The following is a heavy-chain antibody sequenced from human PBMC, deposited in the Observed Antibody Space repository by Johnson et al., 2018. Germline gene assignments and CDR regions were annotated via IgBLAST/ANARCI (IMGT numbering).Heavy chain of an antibody. CDR1: GFTFSSYG. J-gene: IGHJ6*02. Sequence: QVQLVQSGGGVVQPGRSLRLSCAASGFTFSSYGMHWVRQAPGQGLEWVAVIWYDGSNKYSADSVKGRFTISRDKSKNTLYLQMNSLRAEDTAVYYCAESQGFCYYYEIEGWGQGTTVTVSS. CDR2: IWYDGSNK. V-gene: IGHV3-33*03. CDR3: AESQGFCYYYEIEG. D-gene: IGHD3-3*01.